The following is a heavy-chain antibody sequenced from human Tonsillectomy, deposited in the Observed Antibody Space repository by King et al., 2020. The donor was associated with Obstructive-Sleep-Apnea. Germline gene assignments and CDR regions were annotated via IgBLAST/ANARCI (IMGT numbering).Heavy chain of an antibody. CDR3: ARDSWGIADHFDY. J-gene: IGHJ4*02. CDR2: IYHSGST. D-gene: IGHD6-13*01. V-gene: IGHV4-38-2*02. Sequence: QLQESGPGLVKPSETLSLTCTVSGYSISSGYYWGWIRQPPGKGLEWIGSIYHSGSTYYNPSLKSRVTISVDTSKNQFSLKLSSVTAADTAVYYCARDSWGIADHFDYWGQGTLVTVSS. CDR1: GYSISSGYY.